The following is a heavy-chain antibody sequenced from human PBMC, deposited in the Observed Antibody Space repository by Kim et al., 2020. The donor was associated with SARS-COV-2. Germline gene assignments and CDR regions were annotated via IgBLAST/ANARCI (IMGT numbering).Heavy chain of an antibody. V-gene: IGHV3-74*01. CDR2: INSDGSST. CDR1: GFTFSSYW. D-gene: IGHD3-16*01. Sequence: GGSLRLSCAASGFTFSSYWMHWVRQAPGKGLVWVSRINSDGSSTSYADSVKGRFTISRDNAMNTLYLQMNSLRAEDTAVYYCARDSGEGGVDYSLGSLYYYYYGMDVWGQGTTVTVSS. CDR3: ARDSGEGGVDYSLGSLYYYYYGMDV. J-gene: IGHJ6*02.